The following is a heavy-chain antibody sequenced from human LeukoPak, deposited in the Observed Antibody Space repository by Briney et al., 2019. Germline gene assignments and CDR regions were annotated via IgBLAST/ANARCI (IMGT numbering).Heavy chain of an antibody. J-gene: IGHJ4*02. CDR2: LYDSGDT. CDR1: GFSVSTSY. D-gene: IGHD3-22*01. V-gene: IGHV3-53*01. CDR3: ARAAYDSGGYTANHDF. Sequence: GGSLRLSCAASGFSVSTSYMSWVRQAPGKGLEYVSVLYDSGDTYYAESVKGRFTISRDNSKDTVYLQMNSLRVEDTAVYYCARAAYDSGGYTANHDFWGQGTLVTVSS.